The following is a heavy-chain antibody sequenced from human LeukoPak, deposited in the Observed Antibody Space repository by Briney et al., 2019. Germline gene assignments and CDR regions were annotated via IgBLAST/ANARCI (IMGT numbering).Heavy chain of an antibody. CDR1: GFTFSNAW. V-gene: IGHV3-15*01. D-gene: IGHD3-10*01. CDR3: TTDQGYYGSGTSPQDMDV. CDR2: IKSKTDGGTT. Sequence: GGSLRLSCAASGFTFSNAWMSWVRQAPGKGLEWVGRIKSKTDGGTTYYAAPVKGTFTISRDDSKNTLYLQMNSLKTEDTAVYYCTTDQGYYGSGTSPQDMDVWGKGTTVTVSS. J-gene: IGHJ6*03.